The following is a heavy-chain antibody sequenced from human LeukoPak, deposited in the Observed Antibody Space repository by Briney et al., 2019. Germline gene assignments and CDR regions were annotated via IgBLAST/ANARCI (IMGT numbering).Heavy chain of an antibody. Sequence: PSGTLSLTCAVSGGSISSSNWWSWVRQPPGKGLEWIGEINHSGSTNRNPPLKSRVTLSVDKSKNEFSLKLSSVTAADTAVYYCARGGDYLFDSWSQGTLVTVSS. CDR1: GGSISSSNW. V-gene: IGHV4-4*02. J-gene: IGHJ4*02. CDR2: INHSGST. CDR3: ARGGDYLFDS. D-gene: IGHD4-17*01.